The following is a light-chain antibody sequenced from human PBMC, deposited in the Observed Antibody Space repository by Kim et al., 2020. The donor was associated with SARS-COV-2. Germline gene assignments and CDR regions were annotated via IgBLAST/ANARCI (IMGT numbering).Light chain of an antibody. CDR2: GAS. V-gene: IGKV1-39*01. J-gene: IGKJ1*01. CDR1: QSISNR. Sequence: DIQMTQSPSSLSASVGDRVNITCRASQSISNRLNWYQQKTGKAPKVLIYGASSLQSGVPSRFSGSGSGTDFTLTISSLQPEDFATYHCQQSYIVPRRFGKGNKVDI. CDR3: QQSYIVPRR.